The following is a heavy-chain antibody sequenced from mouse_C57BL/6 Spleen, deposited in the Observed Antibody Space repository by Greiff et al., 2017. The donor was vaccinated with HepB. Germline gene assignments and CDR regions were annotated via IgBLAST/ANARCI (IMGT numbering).Heavy chain of an antibody. J-gene: IGHJ2*01. CDR3: ARDRGLYYFDY. V-gene: IGHV5-4*01. Sequence: VQLKESGGGLVKPGGSLKLSCAASGFTFSSYAMSWVRQTPEKRLEWVATISDGGSYTYYPDNVKGRFTISRDNAKNNLYLQMSHLKSEDTAMYYCARDRGLYYFDYWGQGTTLTVSS. CDR1: GFTFSSYA. CDR2: ISDGGSYT.